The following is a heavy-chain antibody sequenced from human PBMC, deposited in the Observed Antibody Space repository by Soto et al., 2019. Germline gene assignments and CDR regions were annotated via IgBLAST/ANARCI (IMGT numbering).Heavy chain of an antibody. D-gene: IGHD3-22*01. CDR3: ARGLRNYYDRSGLHY. V-gene: IGHV3-48*03. CDR1: GFTFSNVW. J-gene: IGHJ4*02. CDR2: ISYTGSTI. Sequence: PGGSRRLSCAASGFTFSNVWLNWVRQAPGKGLEWVSYISYTGSTIYYADSVRGRFTISRDNSNNSLYLQMNSLRAEDTAVYYCARGLRNYYDRSGLHYWGQGTLVTVSS.